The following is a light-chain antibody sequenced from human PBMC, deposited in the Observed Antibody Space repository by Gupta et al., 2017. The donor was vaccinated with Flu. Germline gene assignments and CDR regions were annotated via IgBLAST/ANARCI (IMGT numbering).Light chain of an antibody. CDR2: EAS. Sequence: EIVLTQSPGTLSLPPGERATLSCRASRDVSSNFLAWYQQKPGQAPRLLMSEASYRATGTPDRFSGSGSGTEFTLTINSLEAGDVAVYFCQQFGSIPFTFGPGTKVDIK. CDR1: RDVSSNF. CDR3: QQFGSIPFT. V-gene: IGKV3-20*01. J-gene: IGKJ3*01.